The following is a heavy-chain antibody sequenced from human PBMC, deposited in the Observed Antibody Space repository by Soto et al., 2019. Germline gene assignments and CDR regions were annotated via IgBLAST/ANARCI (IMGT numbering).Heavy chain of an antibody. D-gene: IGHD5-18*01. Sequence: SETLSLTCTVSGGSITSGDYYWSWIRQPPGKGLEWIGYIYYSGSTYHNPSLKSRVTISVDTSKNQFSLKLSSVTAADTAMYYCARALIQLWPHYYYGMDVWGQGTTVTVSS. J-gene: IGHJ6*02. V-gene: IGHV4-30-4*01. CDR1: GGSITSGDYY. CDR3: ARALIQLWPHYYYGMDV. CDR2: IYYSGST.